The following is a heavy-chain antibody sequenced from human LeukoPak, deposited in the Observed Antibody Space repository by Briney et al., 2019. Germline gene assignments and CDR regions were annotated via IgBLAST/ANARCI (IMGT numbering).Heavy chain of an antibody. V-gene: IGHV4-59*01. CDR3: GRHNCSHGLCRYFDL. Sequence: PSETLSLTCTVSGGSISSYYWSWIRQPPGKGLEWMGNIYYSGNNNYNLSLESRVTLSVDTSKNHFSLNLSSVTTADTAVYYCGRHNCSHGLCRYFDLWGRGTLVTVSS. J-gene: IGHJ2*01. CDR2: IYYSGNN. CDR1: GGSISSYY. D-gene: IGHD2-8*01.